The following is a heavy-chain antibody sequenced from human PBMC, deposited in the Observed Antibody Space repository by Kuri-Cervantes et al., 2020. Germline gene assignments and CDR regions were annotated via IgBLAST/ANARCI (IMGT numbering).Heavy chain of an antibody. J-gene: IGHJ6*03. Sequence: GESLKISCAASGFTFSDYYMSWIRQAPGKGLEWVSYISSSGSTIYYADSVEGRFTISRDNAKNSLYLQMNSLRAEDTAVYYCAKGASRMVRASYYMDVWGKGTTVTVSS. CDR3: AKGASRMVRASYYMDV. CDR2: ISSSGSTI. D-gene: IGHD3-10*01. CDR1: GFTFSDYY. V-gene: IGHV3-11*04.